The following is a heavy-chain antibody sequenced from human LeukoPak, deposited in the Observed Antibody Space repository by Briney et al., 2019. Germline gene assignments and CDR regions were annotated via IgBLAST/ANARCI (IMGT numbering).Heavy chain of an antibody. CDR2: ISGSGGRT. D-gene: IGHD3-22*01. CDR1: GFTFSSYA. CDR3: AKRDSSDYSYYFDY. J-gene: IGHJ4*02. V-gene: IGHV3-23*01. Sequence: PGGSLRLSCAASGFTFSSYAMSWVRQAPGKGLEWVSVISGSGGRTYYADSVKGRFTISRDNSKNTLYLQMNSLRAEDTAVYYCAKRDSSDYSYYFDYWGQGTLVTVSS.